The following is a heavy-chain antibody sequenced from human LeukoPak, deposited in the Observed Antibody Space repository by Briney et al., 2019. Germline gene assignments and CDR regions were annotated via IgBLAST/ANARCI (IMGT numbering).Heavy chain of an antibody. CDR2: ISSSGSTI. V-gene: IGHV3-48*03. J-gene: IGHJ6*02. D-gene: IGHD2-21*02. CDR1: GFTFSSYE. CDR3: ARDDCGGYYYYYGMDV. Sequence: PGGSLRLSCAASGFTFSSYEMNWVRQAPGKGLEWVSYISSSGSTIYYADSVKGRFTVSRDNAKNSLYLQMNSLRAEDTAVYYCARDDCGGYYYYYGMDVWGQGTTVTVSS.